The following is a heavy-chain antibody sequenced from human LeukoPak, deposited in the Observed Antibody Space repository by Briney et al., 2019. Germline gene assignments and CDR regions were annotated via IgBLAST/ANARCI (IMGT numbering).Heavy chain of an antibody. J-gene: IGHJ4*02. CDR3: AREYYDILTGYYPELDY. CDR2: ISSSSSYI. V-gene: IGHV3-21*01. Sequence: GGSLRLSCAASGFTFSSYSMNWVRQAPGKGLEWVSSISSSSSYIYYADSVKGRFTISRDNAKNSLYLQMNSLRAEDTAVYYCAREYYDILTGYYPELDYWGQGTLVTVSS. D-gene: IGHD3-9*01. CDR1: GFTFSSYS.